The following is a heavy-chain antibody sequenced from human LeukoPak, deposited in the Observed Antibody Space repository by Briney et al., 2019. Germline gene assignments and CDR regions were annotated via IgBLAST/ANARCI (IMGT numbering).Heavy chain of an antibody. CDR2: INHSGST. CDR1: GGSISSSNW. V-gene: IGHV4-4*02. CDR3: ARRREVVVAATPLGY. D-gene: IGHD2-15*01. Sequence: SETLSLTCAVSGGSISSSNWWSWVRQPPGKGLEWIGEINHSGSTNYNPSLKSRVTISVDTSKNQFSLKLSSVTAADTAVYYCARRREVVVAATPLGYWGQGTLVTVSS. J-gene: IGHJ4*02.